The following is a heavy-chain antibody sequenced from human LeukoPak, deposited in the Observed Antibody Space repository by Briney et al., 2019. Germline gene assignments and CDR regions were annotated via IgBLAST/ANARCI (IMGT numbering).Heavy chain of an antibody. CDR1: GGTFSSYA. CDR3: ARVDVFVGYYGMDV. J-gene: IGHJ6*02. V-gene: IGHV1-69*04. Sequence: GSSVKVSCKASGGTFSSYAISWVRHAPGQGLEWMGRIIPILGIANYAQKFQGRVTITADKSTSTAYMELSSLRSGDTAVYYCARVDVFVGYYGMDVWGQGTTVTVSS. D-gene: IGHD3-16*01. CDR2: IIPILGIA.